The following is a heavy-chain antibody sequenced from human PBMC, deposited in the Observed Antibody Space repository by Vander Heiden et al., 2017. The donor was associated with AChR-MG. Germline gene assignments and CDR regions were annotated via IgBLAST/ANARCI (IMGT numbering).Heavy chain of an antibody. CDR2: IYHSGST. Sequence: QLQLQESGSGLVNPSQTLSLTCAVPGCSISSGGYSWSWIRQPPGKGLEWIGYIYHSGSTYYNPSLKSRVTISIDRSKNQFSLKLSSVTAADTAVYYCARVPRFGYYFDYWGQGTLVTVSS. D-gene: IGHD3-16*01. J-gene: IGHJ4*02. CDR3: ARVPRFGYYFDY. CDR1: GCSISSGGYS. V-gene: IGHV4-30-2*01.